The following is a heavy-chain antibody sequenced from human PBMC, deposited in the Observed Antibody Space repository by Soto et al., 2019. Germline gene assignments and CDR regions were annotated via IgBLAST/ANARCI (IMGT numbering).Heavy chain of an antibody. V-gene: IGHV6-1*01. Sequence: SQTLSLTCAISGDSVSSNSVAWNWIRQSPSRGLEWLGRTYYRSKWYNDYGVTVKGRITINPDTSKNQFSLQLNSVTPEDTAVYYCASGRFNAFSFWGQGSLVPVSS. CDR2: TYYRSKWYN. CDR1: GDSVSSNSVA. J-gene: IGHJ3*01. CDR3: ASGRFNAFSF. D-gene: IGHD3-3*02.